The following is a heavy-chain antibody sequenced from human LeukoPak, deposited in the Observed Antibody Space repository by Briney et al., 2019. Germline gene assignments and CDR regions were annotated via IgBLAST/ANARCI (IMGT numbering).Heavy chain of an antibody. V-gene: IGHV3-15*01. D-gene: IGHD6-19*01. CDR3: TTAIAVAGTSDY. J-gene: IGHJ4*02. CDR1: GFTFSNAW. CDR2: IKSKTDGGTT. Sequence: PGGSLRLSCAASGFTFSNAWMSWVRQAPGKGLEWVGRIKSKTDGGTTDYAAPVKGRFTISRDDSKNTLYLQMNSLKTEDTAVYCCTTAIAVAGTSDYWGQGTLVTVSS.